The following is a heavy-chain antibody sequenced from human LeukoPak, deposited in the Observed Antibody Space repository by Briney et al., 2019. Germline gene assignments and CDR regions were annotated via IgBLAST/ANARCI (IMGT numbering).Heavy chain of an antibody. CDR1: GFTFSSYA. D-gene: IGHD6-19*01. V-gene: IGHV3-23*01. CDR2: TSGSGGST. J-gene: IGHJ4*02. Sequence: QPGGSLRLSCASSGFTFSSYAMSWVRQAPGKGLEWVSSTSGSGGSTYYADSVKGRSTISRDNSKNTLYLQMNSLRAEDTAVYYCAKARSGWYRFDYWGQGTLVTVSS. CDR3: AKARSGWYRFDY.